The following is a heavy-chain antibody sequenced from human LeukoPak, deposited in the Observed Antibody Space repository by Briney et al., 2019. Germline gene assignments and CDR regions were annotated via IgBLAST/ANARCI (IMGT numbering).Heavy chain of an antibody. D-gene: IGHD3-22*01. J-gene: IGHJ4*02. CDR2: VSGSGGST. CDR3: AKDGGCKIVVVKGPHVN. Sequence: GGSLSLSCAASGFTFTSYGMSWVRQAPGKGLDWVSAVSGSGGSTNYADSVTGRFTISRDNSKNTLYLQMNSLRAEDTAVYYCAKDGGCKIVVVKGPHVNWGQGTLVTVSS. V-gene: IGHV3-23*01. CDR1: GFTFTSYG.